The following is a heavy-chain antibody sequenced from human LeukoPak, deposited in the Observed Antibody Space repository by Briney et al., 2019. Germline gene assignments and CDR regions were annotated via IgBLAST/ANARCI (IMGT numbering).Heavy chain of an antibody. J-gene: IGHJ4*02. D-gene: IGHD2-15*01. Sequence: SETLSLTCAVYGGSFSGYYWCWIRQPPRRGREWIGEINHSGSTNYNPSLNSRVTMSVDTSKNQFSLMLRYVTAADTSGYSCGGGTSGSSRSCDDCWGRGSLVTVSS. V-gene: IGHV4-34*01. CDR2: INHSGST. CDR1: GGSFSGYY. CDR3: GGGTSGSSRSCDDC.